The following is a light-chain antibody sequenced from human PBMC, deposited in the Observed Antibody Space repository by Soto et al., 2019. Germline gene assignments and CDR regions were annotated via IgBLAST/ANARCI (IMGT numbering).Light chain of an antibody. CDR2: EVS. CDR3: SSYTSSSSLVI. V-gene: IGLV2-14*01. Sequence: QSALTQPASVSGSPGQSIAISCTGSSSDIGAYNYVSWYQQRPGQAPELMIYEVSDRPSGVSHRFSGSKSGNTASLTISGLQAEDEADYYCSSYTSSSSLVIFGGGTQLTVL. J-gene: IGLJ2*01. CDR1: SSDIGAYNY.